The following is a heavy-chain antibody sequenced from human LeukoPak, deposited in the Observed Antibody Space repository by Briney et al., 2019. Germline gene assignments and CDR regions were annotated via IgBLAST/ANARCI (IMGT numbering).Heavy chain of an antibody. V-gene: IGHV1-69*04. D-gene: IGHD3-9*01. CDR3: ASAVLRYFDWLPDYYYYGMDV. CDR1: GGTFSSYA. CDR2: IIPIFGIA. J-gene: IGHJ6*02. Sequence: ASVKVSRKASGGTFSSYAISWVRQAPGQGLEWMGRIIPIFGIANYAQKFQGRVTITADKSTSTAYMELSSLRSEDTAVYYCASAVLRYFDWLPDYYYYGMDVWGQGTTVTVSS.